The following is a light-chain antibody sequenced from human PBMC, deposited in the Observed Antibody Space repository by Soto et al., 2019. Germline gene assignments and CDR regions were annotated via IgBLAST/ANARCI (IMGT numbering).Light chain of an antibody. CDR1: QDIGSH. V-gene: IGKV1-9*01. Sequence: GDTVTITCRASQDIGSHLAWYQQKPGTVPNLLIYVASTFQSGVPSRFSVSGYGTEFTLTIISLQPEDFATYYCRLFGSYPLTFGGGTEVESK. CDR2: VAS. J-gene: IGKJ4*01. CDR3: RLFGSYPLT.